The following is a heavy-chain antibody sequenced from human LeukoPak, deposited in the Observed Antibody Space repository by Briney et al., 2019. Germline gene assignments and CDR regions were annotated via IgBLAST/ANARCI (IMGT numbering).Heavy chain of an antibody. CDR1: GYTFPSYD. CDR2: MNPNSGNT. D-gene: IGHD1-26*01. V-gene: IGHV1-8*01. Sequence: ASVKVSCKTSGYTFPSYDINWVRQATGQGLEWMGWMNPNSGNTGDAQKFQGRVTITRSTSITTAYMELSSLRSEDTAVYFCARGPKWSGSYYYFDFWGQGTLVTVSS. J-gene: IGHJ4*02. CDR3: ARGPKWSGSYYYFDF.